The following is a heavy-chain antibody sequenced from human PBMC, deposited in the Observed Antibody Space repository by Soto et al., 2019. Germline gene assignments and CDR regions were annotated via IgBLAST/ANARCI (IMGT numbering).Heavy chain of an antibody. CDR1: GVSSGTAAYS. CDR2: IHYRGNT. V-gene: IGHV4-31*03. Sequence: QVQLQESGPGLVRPSQTLSLTCTVSGVSSGTAAYSWTWIRQRPGKGLEWIGYIHYRGNTYYNQSFKSRLTISADTSKRQFSLSLSSVTAADTAIYYCARDLPETPYFDYWGQGTLVTVSS. D-gene: IGHD2-15*01. J-gene: IGHJ4*02. CDR3: ARDLPETPYFDY.